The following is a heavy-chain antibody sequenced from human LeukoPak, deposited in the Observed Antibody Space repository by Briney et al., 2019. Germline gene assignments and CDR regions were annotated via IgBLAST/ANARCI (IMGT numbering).Heavy chain of an antibody. Sequence: PSQTLSLTCTVSGGSISNGDYYWSWIRQPPGKGLVWLGYIYYSGSTYYNPPLKSRVTISVDTSKNQFSLKLSSVTAADTAVYYCARVRRLGYCSSTSCYTEYYFDYWGQGTLVTVSS. J-gene: IGHJ4*02. CDR3: ARVRRLGYCSSTSCYTEYYFDY. D-gene: IGHD2-2*02. V-gene: IGHV4-30-4*08. CDR2: IYYSGST. CDR1: GGSISNGDYY.